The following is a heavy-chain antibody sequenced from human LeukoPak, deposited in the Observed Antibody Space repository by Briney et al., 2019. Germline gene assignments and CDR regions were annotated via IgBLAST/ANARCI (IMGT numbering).Heavy chain of an antibody. V-gene: IGHV3-64*01. D-gene: IGHD3-22*01. CDR3: ASSIAYYYDSSGSGAFDI. CDR2: ISSNGGST. J-gene: IGHJ3*02. CDR1: GFTFSSYA. Sequence: QPGGSLRLSCAASGFTFSSYAMHWVRQAPGKGLEYVSAISSNGGSTYYANSVKGRFTISRDNSKNTLYLQMGSLRAEDMAVYYCASSIAYYYDSSGSGAFDIWGQGTMVTVSS.